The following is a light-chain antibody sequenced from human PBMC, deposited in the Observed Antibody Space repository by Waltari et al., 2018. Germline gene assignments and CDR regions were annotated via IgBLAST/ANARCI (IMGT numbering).Light chain of an antibody. CDR3: GTWESSLSGAV. Sequence: QSVLTQPPSVSAAPGQRVTISCSGGSSNIGNNYVSWYRHFPGTAPKLLIYEDSERPSGIAGRFSGSKSGTAATLDITGLQAGDEADDYCGTWESSLSGAVFGGGTHLTVL. CDR2: EDS. CDR1: SSNIGNNY. V-gene: IGLV1-51*02. J-gene: IGLJ7*01.